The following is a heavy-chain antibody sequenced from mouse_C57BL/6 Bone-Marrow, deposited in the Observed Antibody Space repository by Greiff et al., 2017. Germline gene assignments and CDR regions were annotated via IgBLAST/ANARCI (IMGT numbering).Heavy chain of an antibody. J-gene: IGHJ2*01. CDR2: ISSGGSYT. D-gene: IGHD2-13*01. V-gene: IGHV5-6*01. Sequence: EVKLVESGGDLVKPGGSLKLSCAASGFTFSSYGMSWVRQTPDKRLEWVATISSGGSYTYYPDSVKGRFTISRDNAKNTLYLQMSSLKSEDTAMYYWARHGVRSPRGYFDYWGQGTTLTVSS. CDR3: ARHGVRSPRGYFDY. CDR1: GFTFSSYG.